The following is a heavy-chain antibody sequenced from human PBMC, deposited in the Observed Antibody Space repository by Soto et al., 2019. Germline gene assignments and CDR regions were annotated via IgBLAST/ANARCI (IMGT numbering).Heavy chain of an antibody. CDR2: INPNSGGT. CDR3: ATDLSGSYGWFDP. Sequence: ASVKVSCKASGYIFTDYYMHWVRQVPGQELGWMGRINPNSGGTNYAQKFQGRVTMTEDTSTDTAYMELSSLRSEDTAVYYCATDLSGSYGWFDPWGQGTLVTVSS. D-gene: IGHD1-26*01. CDR1: GYIFTDYY. J-gene: IGHJ5*02. V-gene: IGHV1-2*06.